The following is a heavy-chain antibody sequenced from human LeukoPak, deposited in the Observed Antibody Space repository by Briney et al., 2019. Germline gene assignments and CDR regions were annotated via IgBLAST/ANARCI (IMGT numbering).Heavy chain of an antibody. V-gene: IGHV4-34*01. Sequence: SETLSLTCAVYGGSFSGYYWSRIRQPPGKGLEWIGEINHSGSTNYNPSLKSRVTISVDTSKNQFSLKLSSVTAADTAVYYCARGPYYDFWSGYLYYYYGMDVWGQGTTVTVSS. CDR1: GGSFSGYY. CDR2: INHSGST. CDR3: ARGPYYDFWSGYLYYYYGMDV. J-gene: IGHJ6*02. D-gene: IGHD3-3*01.